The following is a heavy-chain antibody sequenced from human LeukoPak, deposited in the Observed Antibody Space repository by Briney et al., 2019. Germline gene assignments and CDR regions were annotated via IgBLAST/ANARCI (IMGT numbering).Heavy chain of an antibody. D-gene: IGHD6-6*01. CDR1: GYSISSGYY. Sequence: SETLSLTCAVSGYSISSGYYWGWIRQLPGKGLEWIGSIYHSGSTYCNPSLKSRVTISVDTSKNQFSLKLRSVTAAVTAVYYCARAKPTSIAARRGKYYFDYWGQGTLVTVSS. CDR3: ARAKPTSIAARRGKYYFDY. J-gene: IGHJ4*02. V-gene: IGHV4-38-2*01. CDR2: IYHSGST.